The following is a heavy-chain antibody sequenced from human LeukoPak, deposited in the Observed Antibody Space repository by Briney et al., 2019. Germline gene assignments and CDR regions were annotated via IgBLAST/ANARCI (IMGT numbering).Heavy chain of an antibody. V-gene: IGHV3-30*18. J-gene: IGHJ4*02. Sequence: GGSLRLSCTASGFMFSSNGMHWVRQAPGKGLEWVAVLSYDGSNEYYADSVKGRFTISRDNSKNTLFLQMNSLRADDTAVYYCAKDRSSSWSFDYWGQGTLVTVS. CDR3: AKDRSSSWSFDY. CDR2: LSYDGSNE. CDR1: GFMFSSNG. D-gene: IGHD6-13*01.